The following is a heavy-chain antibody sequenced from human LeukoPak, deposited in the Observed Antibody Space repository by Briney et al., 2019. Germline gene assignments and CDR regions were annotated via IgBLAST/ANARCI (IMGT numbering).Heavy chain of an antibody. D-gene: IGHD3-10*01. CDR3: AKDGSKELLFRRSGRYMDV. CDR2: ISVSGNT. CDR1: GFTLSSYA. J-gene: IGHJ6*03. V-gene: IGHV3-23*01. Sequence: GGSLRLSCAASGFTLSSYAMSWVRQGPGKGLEWVSAISVSGNTYHADSVKGRFTISRDNSKNTLFLQMNSLSAEDTAVYYCAKDGSKELLFRRSGRYMDVWGKGTTVTISS.